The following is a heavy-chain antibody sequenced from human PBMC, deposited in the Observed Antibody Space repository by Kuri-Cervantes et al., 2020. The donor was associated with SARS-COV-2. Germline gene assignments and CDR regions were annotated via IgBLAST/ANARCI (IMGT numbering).Heavy chain of an antibody. CDR2: INHSGST. CDR3: ASLYCSSTSCRFDY. CDR1: GGSISSYY. J-gene: IGHJ4*02. D-gene: IGHD2-2*01. V-gene: IGHV4-34*01. Sequence: SETLSLTCTVSGGSISSYYWSWNRQPPGKGLEWIGEINHSGSTNYNPSLKSRVTISVDTSKNQFSLKLSSVTAADTAVYYCASLYCSSTSCRFDYWGQGTLVTVSS.